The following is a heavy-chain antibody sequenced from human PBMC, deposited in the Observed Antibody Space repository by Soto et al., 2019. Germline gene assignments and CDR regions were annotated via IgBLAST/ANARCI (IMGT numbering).Heavy chain of an antibody. Sequence: WTWIRQTPGKGLEWIGSIYFSGRSNYHPSLKGRVTISVDTSKSQFSLQLSSVIAADTAMYYCARELSYGMDVWGQGTTVTVAS. J-gene: IGHJ6*02. CDR3: ARELSYGMDV. V-gene: IGHV4-59*01. CDR2: IYFSGRS.